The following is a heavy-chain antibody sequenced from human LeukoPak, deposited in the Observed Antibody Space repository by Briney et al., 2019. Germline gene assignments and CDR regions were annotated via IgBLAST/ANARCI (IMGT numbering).Heavy chain of an antibody. CDR1: GGSISSNNW. CDR3: ARVNINNWHSCDY. D-gene: IGHD1-1*01. V-gene: IGHV4-4*02. Sequence: PSGTLSLTCAVSGGSISSNNWWGWVRQPPGKGLEWIGEIYHSGSPNYNPSLKSRVTISVDKSRNHFSLNLSPVTAADTAVYYCARVNINNWHSCDYWXQGTLVTVSS. J-gene: IGHJ4*02. CDR2: IYHSGSP.